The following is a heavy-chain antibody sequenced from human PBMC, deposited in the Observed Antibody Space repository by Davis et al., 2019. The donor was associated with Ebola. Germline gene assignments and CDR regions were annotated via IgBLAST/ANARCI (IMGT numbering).Heavy chain of an antibody. V-gene: IGHV1-69*13. D-gene: IGHD6-19*01. CDR2: IIPLFGTT. CDR1: GGTFSNFA. CDR3: ALRVAGDY. Sequence: SVKVSCKASGGTFSNFAISWVRQAPGQGLEWMGGIIPLFGTTNYAQNFKGRVTITADESTTTAYMELSSLRSEDTAMYYCALRVAGDYWGQGSLVTVSS. J-gene: IGHJ4*02.